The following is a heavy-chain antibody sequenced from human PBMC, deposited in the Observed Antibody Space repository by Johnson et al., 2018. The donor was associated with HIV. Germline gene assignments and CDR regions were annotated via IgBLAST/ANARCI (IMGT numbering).Heavy chain of an antibody. D-gene: IGHD6-19*01. J-gene: IGHJ3*01. V-gene: IGHV3-30*02. Sequence: VQLVESGGGVVQPGGSLRLSCAASGFTFSRYGMHWVRQAPGKGLEWVAFIRYDGSNKYYADSVKGRFTISRDNSKNTLYLQMNSLRPEDTAVYYCARDSGSGWGGDAFDFWGQGTTVTVSS. CDR1: GFTFSRYG. CDR3: ARDSGSGWGGDAFDF. CDR2: IRYDGSNK.